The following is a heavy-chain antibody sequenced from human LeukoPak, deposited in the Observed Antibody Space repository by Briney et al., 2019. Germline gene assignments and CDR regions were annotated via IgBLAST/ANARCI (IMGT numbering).Heavy chain of an antibody. V-gene: IGHV4-39*07. CDR1: GGSISSSSYY. D-gene: IGHD6-13*01. CDR3: ARVAAAPPLPKYYFDY. Sequence: SETLSLTCTVSGGSISSSSYYWGWIRQPPGKGLEWIGSIYYSGSTYYNPSLKSRVTISVDASKNQFSLKLSSVTAADTAVYYCARVAAAPPLPKYYFDYWGQGTLVTVSS. CDR2: IYYSGST. J-gene: IGHJ4*02.